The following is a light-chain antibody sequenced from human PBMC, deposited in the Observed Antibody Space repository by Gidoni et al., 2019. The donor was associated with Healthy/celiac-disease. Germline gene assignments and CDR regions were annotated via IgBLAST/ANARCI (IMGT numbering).Light chain of an antibody. J-gene: IGKJ1*01. CDR3: QQYNNWLRT. V-gene: IGKV3-15*01. CDR1: QSFSSN. CDR2: GAS. Sequence: EIVMTQSPATLSVSPGERATLPCRASQSFSSNLAWYQQKPGQAPRPLIYGASTRATGIPARFSGSGSGTEFTLTISSLQSEDFAVYYCQQYNNWLRTFGQGTKVEIK.